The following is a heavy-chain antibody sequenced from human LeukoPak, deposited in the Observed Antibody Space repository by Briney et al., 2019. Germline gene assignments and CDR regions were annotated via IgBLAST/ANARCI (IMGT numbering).Heavy chain of an antibody. J-gene: IGHJ4*02. V-gene: IGHV1-8*03. Sequence: ASVKVSCKASGYTFTSYDINWVRQATGQGLEWMGWMNPNSGNTGYAQKFQGIVTITRNTSISTAYMELSSLRSEDTAVYYCARGERDDYSKNFDYWGQGTLVTVSS. D-gene: IGHD4-11*01. CDR1: GYTFTSYD. CDR2: MNPNSGNT. CDR3: ARGERDDYSKNFDY.